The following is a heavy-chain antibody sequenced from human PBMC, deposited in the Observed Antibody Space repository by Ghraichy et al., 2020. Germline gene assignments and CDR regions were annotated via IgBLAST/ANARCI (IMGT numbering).Heavy chain of an antibody. J-gene: IGHJ3*02. CDR2: IYYSGST. CDR1: GGSISSYY. Sequence: SETLSLTCTVSGGSISSYYWSWIRQPPGKGLEWIGYIYYSGSTNYNPSLKSRVTISVDTSKNQFSLKLSSVTAADTAVYYCAARELYGDYVFRRSKSLGAFDIWGQGTMVTVSS. V-gene: IGHV4-59*01. D-gene: IGHD4-17*01. CDR3: AARELYGDYVFRRSKSLGAFDI.